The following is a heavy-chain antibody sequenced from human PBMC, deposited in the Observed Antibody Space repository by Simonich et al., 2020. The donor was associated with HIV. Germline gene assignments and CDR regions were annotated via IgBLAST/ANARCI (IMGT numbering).Heavy chain of an antibody. Sequence: QVQLQQWGAGLLKPSETLSLTCAVSGGSFSGNYWSWIRQPPGTGLEWIGEINQSGSTNYNPSLKSRVTISVDTSKNQFSLKLSSVTAADTAVYYCARGFYQRLYYFDYWGQGTLVTVSS. V-gene: IGHV4-34*01. CDR3: ARGFYQRLYYFDY. D-gene: IGHD2-2*01. CDR2: INQSGST. J-gene: IGHJ4*02. CDR1: GGSFSGNY.